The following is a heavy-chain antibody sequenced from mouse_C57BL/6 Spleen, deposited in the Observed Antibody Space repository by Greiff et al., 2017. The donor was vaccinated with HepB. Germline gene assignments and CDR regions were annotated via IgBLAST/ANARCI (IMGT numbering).Heavy chain of an antibody. CDR3: ARVNYGSSFLDY. CDR1: GYTFTSYW. J-gene: IGHJ2*01. V-gene: IGHV1-64*01. Sequence: QVQLQQPGAELVKPGASVKLSCKASGYTFTSYWMHWVKQRPGQGLEWIGMIHPNSGSTNYNEKFKSKATLTVDKTSSTAYMQLSSLTSEDSAVYYCARVNYGSSFLDYWGQGTTLTVSS. CDR2: IHPNSGST. D-gene: IGHD1-1*01.